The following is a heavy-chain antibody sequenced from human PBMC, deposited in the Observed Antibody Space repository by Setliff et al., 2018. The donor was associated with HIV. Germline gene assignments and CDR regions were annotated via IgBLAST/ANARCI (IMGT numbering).Heavy chain of an antibody. D-gene: IGHD3-3*01. CDR2: INSDGSGT. CDR3: ARGSETEAGITIFGVVDY. CDR1: GFTFSRYW. V-gene: IGHV3-74*01. J-gene: IGHJ4*02. Sequence: GESLKISCAASGFTFSRYWMHWVRQVPGKGLVWVSRINSDGSGTAYAGSVKGRFTISRDNAKNSLYLQMNSLRAEDTAAYYCARGSETEAGITIFGVVDYWGQGTLVTVSS.